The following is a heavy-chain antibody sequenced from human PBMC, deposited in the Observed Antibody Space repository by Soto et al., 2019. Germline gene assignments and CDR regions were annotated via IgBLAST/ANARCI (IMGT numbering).Heavy chain of an antibody. CDR3: ARAPYYDYIWGSYAFDI. Sequence: PGESLKISCAASGFTVISNYMSWVRQAPGKGLEWVSVIYSGGSTYYADSVKGRFTIYRDNSKNTLYLQMNSLRAEDTAVYYCARAPYYDYIWGSYAFDIWGQGTMVTASS. D-gene: IGHD3-16*01. V-gene: IGHV3-66*01. CDR2: IYSGGST. J-gene: IGHJ3*02. CDR1: GFTVISNY.